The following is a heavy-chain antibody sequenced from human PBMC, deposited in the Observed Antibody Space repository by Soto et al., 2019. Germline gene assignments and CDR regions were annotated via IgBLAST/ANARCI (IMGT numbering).Heavy chain of an antibody. CDR2: IKSKTGGGTT. J-gene: IGHJ4*02. CDR3: AKAYCSSTSCCEFDY. V-gene: IGHV3-15*01. D-gene: IGHD2-2*01. CDR1: GFTFSNAW. Sequence: GGSLRLSCAASGFTFSNAWMSWVRQAPGKGLEWVGRIKSKTGGGTTDYAAPVKGRFTISRDDSKNTLYLQMNSLKTEDTAVYYCAKAYCSSTSCCEFDYWGQGTLVTVSS.